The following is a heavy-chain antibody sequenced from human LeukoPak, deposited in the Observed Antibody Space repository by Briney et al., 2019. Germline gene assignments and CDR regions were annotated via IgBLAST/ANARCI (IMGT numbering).Heavy chain of an antibody. CDR1: GGSISSYY. J-gene: IGHJ4*02. Sequence: SETLSLTCTVSGGSISSYYWSWIRQPPGKGLEWIGYIYYSGSTNYNPSLKSRVTISVDTSKNQFSLKLSSVTAADTAVYYCARAHFWSGLDYWGQGTLVTVSS. V-gene: IGHV4-59*01. D-gene: IGHD3-3*02. CDR2: IYYSGST. CDR3: ARAHFWSGLDY.